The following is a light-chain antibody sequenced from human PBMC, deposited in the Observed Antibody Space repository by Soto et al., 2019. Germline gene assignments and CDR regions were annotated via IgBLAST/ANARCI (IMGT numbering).Light chain of an antibody. CDR1: QSVSSN. J-gene: IGKJ1*01. CDR2: GES. CDR3: QQYNNWPPWT. V-gene: IGKV3-15*01. Sequence: ELVMTQSPATLSVSPRERATISCRARQSVSSNLAWYQQKPGQAPRLLIYGESTRATGIPARFSGSGSGTEFTLTISSLQSEDFAVYYCQQYNNWPPWTFGQGTKVDIK.